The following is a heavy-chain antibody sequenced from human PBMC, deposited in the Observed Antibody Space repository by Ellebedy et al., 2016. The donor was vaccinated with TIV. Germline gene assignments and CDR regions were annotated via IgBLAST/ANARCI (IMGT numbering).Heavy chain of an antibody. CDR3: AADPENDYGDPDH. Sequence: SVKVSCXASGFPFINSVIQWVRQARGQRLEWIGWIVFGSGDTKFAQIFQERVTVTRDMSTDSAFMELSGLTSEDTAVYYCAADPENDYGDPDHWGQGTLVTVSP. D-gene: IGHD4/OR15-4a*01. J-gene: IGHJ4*02. CDR2: IVFGSGDT. CDR1: GFPFINSV. V-gene: IGHV1-58*02.